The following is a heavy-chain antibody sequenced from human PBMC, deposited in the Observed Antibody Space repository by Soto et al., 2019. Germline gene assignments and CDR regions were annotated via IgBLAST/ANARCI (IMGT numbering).Heavy chain of an antibody. CDR2: ISYDGSNK. Sequence: GGSRRLSCAASGFTFSSYAMHWVRQAPGKGLEWVAVISYDGSNKYYADSVKGRFTISRDNSKNTLYLQMNSLRAEDTAVYYCARDRRITIFGVRMDVWGQGTTVTVSS. CDR1: GFTFSSYA. D-gene: IGHD3-3*01. V-gene: IGHV3-30-3*01. CDR3: ARDRRITIFGVRMDV. J-gene: IGHJ6*02.